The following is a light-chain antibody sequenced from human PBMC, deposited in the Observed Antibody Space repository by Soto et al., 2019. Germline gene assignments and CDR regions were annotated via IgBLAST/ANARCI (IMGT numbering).Light chain of an antibody. Sequence: QSVLTQPPSASGTPGQRVTISCSGSSSNVGGNPVNWYQHVPTTAPKLLIYTNTQRPSGVPDRFSGSKSGTSASLAISGLQSEDEADYYCASWDHSLNGPVFGNGTKVTVL. CDR3: ASWDHSLNGPV. CDR1: SSNVGGNP. V-gene: IGLV1-44*01. CDR2: TNT. J-gene: IGLJ1*01.